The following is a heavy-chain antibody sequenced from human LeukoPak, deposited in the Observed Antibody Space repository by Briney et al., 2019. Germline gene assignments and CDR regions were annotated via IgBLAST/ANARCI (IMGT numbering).Heavy chain of an antibody. CDR3: ARTREYSSSWYFPPFDP. CDR1: GYLFNSYG. V-gene: IGHV1-2*02. D-gene: IGHD6-13*01. Sequence: ASVKVSCKASGYLFNSYGMNWVRQAPGQGLEWMGWINPNSGGTNYAQKFQGRVTMTRDTSISTAYMELSGLTSNDTAVYYCARTREYSSSWYFPPFDPWGQGTLVTISS. CDR2: INPNSGGT. J-gene: IGHJ5*02.